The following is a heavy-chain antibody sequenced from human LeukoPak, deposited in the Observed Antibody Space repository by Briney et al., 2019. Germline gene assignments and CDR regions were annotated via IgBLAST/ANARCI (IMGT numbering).Heavy chain of an antibody. Sequence: ASVKVSCKASGYTFTGYYIHWVRQAPGQGLEWMGWINPNSGGTNYAQKFQGRVTMTRDTSISTAYMELSRLRSDDTAVYYCAREGYGDYEAFDYWGQGTLVTVSS. J-gene: IGHJ4*02. CDR2: INPNSGGT. CDR3: AREGYGDYEAFDY. V-gene: IGHV1-2*02. CDR1: GYTFTGYY. D-gene: IGHD4-17*01.